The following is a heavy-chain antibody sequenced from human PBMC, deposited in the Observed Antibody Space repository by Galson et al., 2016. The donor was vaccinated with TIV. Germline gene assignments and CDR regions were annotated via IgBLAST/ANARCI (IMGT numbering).Heavy chain of an antibody. J-gene: IGHJ6*02. CDR2: ISGGGDT. CDR3: ARDRRYCGNDCYLYYYYGMDV. CDR1: GLTVSDNY. V-gene: IGHV3-66*02. D-gene: IGHD2-21*02. Sequence: SLRLSCAASGLTVSDNYLTWVRQAPGKGLEWVSIISGGGDTYHADSVKGRFTISRDNAKNTLYLQMNSLRAEDTAVYFCARDRRYCGNDCYLYYYYGMDVWVQGTTVTVSS.